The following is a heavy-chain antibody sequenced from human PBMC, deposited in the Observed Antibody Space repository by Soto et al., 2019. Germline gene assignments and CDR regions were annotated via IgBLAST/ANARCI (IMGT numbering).Heavy chain of an antibody. D-gene: IGHD2-21*02. CDR2: ISVHNGKT. CDR1: GYIFINYG. Sequence: QVQLVQSGAEVKKPGASVKVSCKASGYIFINYGLSWVRQAPGEGLEWMGWISVHNGKTHSAQKCQGRVTRTTDTSTSTAYRDLRSLRSDDTAVYYCARDDRQWAGAEAVVTAPRVYPGMHVWGQGTTVIVSS. V-gene: IGHV1-18*01. J-gene: IGHJ6*02. CDR3: ARDDRQWAGAEAVVTAPRVYPGMHV.